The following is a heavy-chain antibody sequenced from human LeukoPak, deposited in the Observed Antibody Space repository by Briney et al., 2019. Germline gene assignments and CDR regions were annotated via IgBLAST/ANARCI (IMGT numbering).Heavy chain of an antibody. CDR3: AREDEELQNWFDP. CDR1: GFTFSSYA. D-gene: IGHD1-26*01. Sequence: GGSPRLSCAASGFTFSSYAMHWVRQAPGKGLEWVAVISYDGSNKYYADSVKGRFTISRDNSKNTLYLQMNSLRAEDTAVYYCAREDEELQNWFDPWGQGTLVTVSS. J-gene: IGHJ5*02. CDR2: ISYDGSNK. V-gene: IGHV3-30-3*01.